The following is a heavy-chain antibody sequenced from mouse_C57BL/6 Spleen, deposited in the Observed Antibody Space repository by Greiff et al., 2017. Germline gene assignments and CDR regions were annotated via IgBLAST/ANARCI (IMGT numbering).Heavy chain of an antibody. CDR1: GFTFSDYY. CDR2: INYDGSST. V-gene: IGHV5-16*01. D-gene: IGHD2-2*01. CDR3: ARNYGYFDY. Sequence: EVKLVESEGGLVQPGRSMKLSCTASGFTFSDYYMAWVRQVPEKGLEWVANINYDGSSTYYLDSLKSRFIISRDNAKNILYLQMSSLKSEDTATYYCARNYGYFDYWGQGTTLTVSS. J-gene: IGHJ2*01.